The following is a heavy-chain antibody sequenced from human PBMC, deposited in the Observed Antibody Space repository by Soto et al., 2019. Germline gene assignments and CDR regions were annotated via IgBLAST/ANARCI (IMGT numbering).Heavy chain of an antibody. Sequence: SVKVSCKASGGTFSSYAISWVRQAPGQGLEWMGGIIPIFGTANYAQKFQGRVTITADESTSTAYMELRSLRSDDTAVYYCARVITIFGVSGGWFDPWGQGTLVTVS. CDR1: GGTFSSYA. V-gene: IGHV1-69*13. J-gene: IGHJ5*02. CDR2: IIPIFGTA. CDR3: ARVITIFGVSGGWFDP. D-gene: IGHD3-3*01.